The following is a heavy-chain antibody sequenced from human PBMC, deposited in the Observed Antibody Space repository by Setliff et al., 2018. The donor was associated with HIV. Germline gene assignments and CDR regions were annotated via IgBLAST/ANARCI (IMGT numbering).Heavy chain of an antibody. V-gene: IGHV3-21*01. CDR1: GFTFGDYN. Sequence: GGSLRLSCAASGFTFGDYNMRWVRQAPGKGLEWVSSISKNGENRDYADSVQGRFTISRDNAKNSLYLQMNSLRAEDTAVYYCARVSELLAYYMDVWGKGTTVTVSS. J-gene: IGHJ6*03. D-gene: IGHD1-26*01. CDR3: ARVSELLAYYMDV. CDR2: ISKNGENR.